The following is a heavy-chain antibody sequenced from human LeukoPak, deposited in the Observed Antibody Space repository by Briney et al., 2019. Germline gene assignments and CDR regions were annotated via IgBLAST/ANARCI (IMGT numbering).Heavy chain of an antibody. J-gene: IGHJ4*02. CDR1: EFTFSSYW. Sequence: PGGSLRLSCAASEFTFSSYWMTWVRQAPGKGLEWVANIKQDGSEKYYVDSVKGRFTISRDNAKNSLYLQMNSLRAEDTAVYYCARAPDIGDYWGQGTLVTVSS. D-gene: IGHD2-15*01. CDR3: ARAPDIGDY. CDR2: IKQDGSEK. V-gene: IGHV3-7*01.